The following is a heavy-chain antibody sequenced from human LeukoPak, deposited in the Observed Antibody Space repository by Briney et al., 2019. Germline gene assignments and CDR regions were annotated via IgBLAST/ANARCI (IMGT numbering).Heavy chain of an antibody. V-gene: IGHV3-23*01. J-gene: IGHJ4*02. CDR2: ISSFGDIR. D-gene: IGHD5-24*01. CDR1: GFTFSSYS. Sequence: GGSLRLSCAVSGFTFSSYSMTWVRQAPGKGLEWVSAISSFGDIRDYADSVKGRFTISRDDSKNTLYLQMNSLRAEDTAVYYCAKGGRRDAYNDWGQGILVTVSS. CDR3: AKGGRRDAYND.